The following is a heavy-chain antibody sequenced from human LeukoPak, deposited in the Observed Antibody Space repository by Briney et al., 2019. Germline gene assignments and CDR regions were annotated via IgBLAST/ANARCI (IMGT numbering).Heavy chain of an antibody. CDR2: INHSGST. J-gene: IGHJ5*02. V-gene: IGHV4-34*01. CDR1: GGSFSRYY. D-gene: IGHD3-10*01. CDR3: ARFTYYYGSGSYYNGGNWFDP. Sequence: SETLSLTCAVNGGSFSRYYWSWLRQPPGKGLEWIGEINHSGSTNYNPSLKSRVTISVDTSKNQFSLKLSSVTAADTAVYYCARFTYYYGSGSYYNGGNWFDPWGQGTLVTVSS.